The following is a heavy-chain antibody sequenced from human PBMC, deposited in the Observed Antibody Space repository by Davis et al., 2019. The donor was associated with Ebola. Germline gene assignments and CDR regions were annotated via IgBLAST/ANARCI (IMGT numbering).Heavy chain of an antibody. J-gene: IGHJ4*02. Sequence: ASVKVSCKASGYTFGAYYIHWVRQAPGQGLEWMGRINPNSGGTDFAQKFQGRVTLTRDTSITTAYMELSSLRSEDTAVYYCAREGCSNGVRHDFDYWGQGTLVTVSS. D-gene: IGHD2-8*01. CDR1: GYTFGAYY. CDR2: INPNSGGT. CDR3: AREGCSNGVRHDFDY. V-gene: IGHV1-2*06.